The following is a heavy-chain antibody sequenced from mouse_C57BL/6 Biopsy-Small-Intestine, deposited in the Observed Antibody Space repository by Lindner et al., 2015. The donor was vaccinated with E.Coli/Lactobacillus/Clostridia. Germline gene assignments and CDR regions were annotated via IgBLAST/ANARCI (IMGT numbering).Heavy chain of an antibody. D-gene: IGHD2-1*01. J-gene: IGHJ3*01. V-gene: IGHV5-17*01. CDR1: GFTFSDYG. CDR2: ISSGSSTI. Sequence: VQLQESGGGLVKPGGSRKLSCAASGFTFSDYGMHWVRQAPEKGLEWVAYISSGSSTIYYADTVKGRFTISRDNAKNTLFLQMTSLRSEDTAMYYCARPGNYLFAYWGPRDSGHCLC. CDR3: ARPGNYLFAY.